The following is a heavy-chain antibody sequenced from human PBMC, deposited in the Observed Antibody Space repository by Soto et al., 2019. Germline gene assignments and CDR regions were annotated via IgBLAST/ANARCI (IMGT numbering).Heavy chain of an antibody. CDR1: GFTFSSKA. CDR3: AKVVGGADTDY. Sequence: GGSLRLSCAASGFTFSSKALSWVRQAPGKGLEWVSSISDSGDVTNYVDSVKGRFTVSRDNSKNTLYLQMNSLRAEDTAVYYCAKVVGGADTDYWGQGTLVTVSS. D-gene: IGHD1-26*01. V-gene: IGHV3-23*01. CDR2: ISDSGDVT. J-gene: IGHJ4*02.